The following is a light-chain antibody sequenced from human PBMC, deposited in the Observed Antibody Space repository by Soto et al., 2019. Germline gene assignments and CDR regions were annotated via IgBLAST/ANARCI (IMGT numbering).Light chain of an antibody. J-gene: IGLJ2*01. Sequence: QPVLTQPASVSGSPGQSITISCSGTSSDVGGYKYVSWYQQHPGKAPKLMIYEVSNRPSGVSNRFSGSKSGNTASLTISGLQAEDEADYYCSSYTSGSTHVVFGGGTKLTVL. V-gene: IGLV2-14*01. CDR3: SSYTSGSTHVV. CDR1: SSDVGGYKY. CDR2: EVS.